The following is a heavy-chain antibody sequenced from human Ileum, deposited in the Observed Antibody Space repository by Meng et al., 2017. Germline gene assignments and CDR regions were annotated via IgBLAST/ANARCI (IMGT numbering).Heavy chain of an antibody. CDR1: GGSVSRAGYQ. J-gene: IGHJ4*02. CDR2: AST. D-gene: IGHD1-26*01. CDR3: ARDHMGSLDY. V-gene: IGHV4-61*08. Sequence: QVHLQWSGPGLVRPSETLSLICTVSGGSVSRAGYQWGWIRQPPGKGLEWIGYASTNYNPSLKSRVTISLDTSRNQFSLSLSSVTAADTAVYYCARDHMGSLDYWGQGILVTVSS.